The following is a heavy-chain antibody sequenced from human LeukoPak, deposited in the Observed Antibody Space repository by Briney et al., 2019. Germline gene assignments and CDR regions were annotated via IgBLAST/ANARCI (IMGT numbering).Heavy chain of an antibody. CDR3: ARAKWLRLLLLLDY. CDR2: IWYNGSNK. Sequence: PGGSLRLSCAASGFTFSSFAMHWVRQAPGKGLEWVADIWYNGSNKYYAESVKGRFTISRDNSENTLFLQMNSLRPEDTAVYYCARAKWLRLLLLLDYWGQGTLVTVSS. D-gene: IGHD5-12*01. V-gene: IGHV3-33*01. J-gene: IGHJ4*02. CDR1: GFTFSSFA.